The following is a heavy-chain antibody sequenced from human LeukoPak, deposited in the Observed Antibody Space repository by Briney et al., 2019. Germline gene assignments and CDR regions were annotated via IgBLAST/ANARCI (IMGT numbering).Heavy chain of an antibody. CDR2: IWYDGSKK. V-gene: IGHV3-33*06. CDR3: AKDKGWGYSAYDCYGMDV. J-gene: IGHJ6*02. Sequence: GGSLRLSCAASGFSFSSYGMHWVRQAPGKGLEWVAVIWYDGSKKYYADSVKGRFIISRDNSKNTLYLQMNSLRAEDTAVYYCAKDKGWGYSAYDCYGMDVWGQGTTVTVSS. CDR1: GFSFSSYG. D-gene: IGHD1-26*01.